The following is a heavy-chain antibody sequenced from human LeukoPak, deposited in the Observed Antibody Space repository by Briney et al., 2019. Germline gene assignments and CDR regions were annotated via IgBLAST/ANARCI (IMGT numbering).Heavy chain of an antibody. D-gene: IGHD6-13*01. CDR2: IFSSGSI. CDR1: GGSISSYY. Sequence: PSETLSLTGTVSGGSISSYYWSWIRQPAGKGLEWIGRIFSSGSINYNPSLKSRVTMSVDTSKNEFSLILSSVTAADTALYYCARASSTSNHFDYWGQGTLVTVSS. J-gene: IGHJ4*02. CDR3: ARASSTSNHFDY. V-gene: IGHV4-4*07.